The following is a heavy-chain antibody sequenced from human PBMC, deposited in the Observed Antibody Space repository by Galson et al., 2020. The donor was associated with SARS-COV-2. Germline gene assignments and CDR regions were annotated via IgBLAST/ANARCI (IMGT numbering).Heavy chain of an antibody. V-gene: IGHV4-61*09. D-gene: IGHD5-18*01. Sequence: SETLSLTCTVSGGSISSGSYYWSWIRQPAGKGLEWIGHIYTSGSTNYNPSLKSRVTISVDTSKNQFSLKLSSVTAADTAVYYCASCSGYNYGYYYYMDVWGKGTTVTISS. CDR3: ASCSGYNYGYYYYMDV. J-gene: IGHJ6*03. CDR1: GGSISSGSYY. CDR2: IYTSGST.